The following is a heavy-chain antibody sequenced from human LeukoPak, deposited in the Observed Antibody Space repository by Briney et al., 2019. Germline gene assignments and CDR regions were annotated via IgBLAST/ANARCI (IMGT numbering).Heavy chain of an antibody. CDR1: GGSISSSSYY. CDR3: ARGSSWYGDY. J-gene: IGHJ4*02. D-gene: IGHD6-13*01. CDR2: IYYSGST. Sequence: SETLSLTCTVSGGSISSSSYYWGSIRQPPGKGLEWIGSIYYSGSTYYNPSLKSRVTISVDTSKTQFSLKLSSVTAADTAVYYCARGSSWYGDYWGKGTQVTVSS. V-gene: IGHV4-39*07.